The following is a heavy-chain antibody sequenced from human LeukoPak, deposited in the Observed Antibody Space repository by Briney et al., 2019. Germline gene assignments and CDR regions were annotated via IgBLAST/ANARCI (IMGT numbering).Heavy chain of an antibody. D-gene: IGHD5-12*01. CDR3: AKAPALIVATILVYFDY. Sequence: GGSLRLSCAASGFTFSSYAMSWVRQAPGKGLEWVSAISGSGGSTYYADSVKGRFTISRDNSKNTLYLQMNGLRAEDTAVYYCAKAPALIVATILVYFDYWGQGTLVTVSS. CDR1: GFTFSSYA. J-gene: IGHJ4*02. CDR2: ISGSGGST. V-gene: IGHV3-23*01.